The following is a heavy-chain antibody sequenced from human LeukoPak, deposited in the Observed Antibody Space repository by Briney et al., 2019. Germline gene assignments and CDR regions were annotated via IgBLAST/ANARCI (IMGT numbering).Heavy chain of an antibody. CDR3: ARGMVFDY. CDR2: IYYTGST. CDR1: GDSIRDSGYY. Sequence: SEILSLTCTVSGDSIRDSGYYWSWLRQHPGKGLEWIGYIYYTGSTYYNPSLKSRVTISVDTSENHFSLKLSSLTAADTAVYYCARGMVFDYWGQGTLVTVSS. V-gene: IGHV4-31*03. J-gene: IGHJ4*02. D-gene: IGHD3-10*01.